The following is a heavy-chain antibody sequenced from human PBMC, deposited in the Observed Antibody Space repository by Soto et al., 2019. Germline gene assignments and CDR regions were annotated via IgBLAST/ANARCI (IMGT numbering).Heavy chain of an antibody. Sequence: VQLVESGGGLVQPGGSLRLSCAASGFTFSSYWMSWVRQAPGKGLEWVANIKQDGSEKYYVDSVKGRFTISRDNAKNSLYLQMNSLRAEDTAVYYCARGPPTSGGYYYYFDYWGQGTLVTVSS. CDR3: ARGPPTSGGYYYYFDY. CDR1: GFTFSSYW. CDR2: IKQDGSEK. D-gene: IGHD3-22*01. J-gene: IGHJ4*02. V-gene: IGHV3-7*03.